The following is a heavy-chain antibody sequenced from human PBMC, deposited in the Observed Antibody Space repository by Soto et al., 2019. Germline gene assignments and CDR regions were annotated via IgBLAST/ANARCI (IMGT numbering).Heavy chain of an antibody. CDR1: GGSVSSGGYS. Sequence: SETLSLTCAVSGGSVSSGGYSWTWIRQPPGKGLEWIGYIYYSGSTNYNPSLKSRVTISVDTSKNQFSLKLSSVTAADTAVYYCARHLELEPDAFDIWGQGTMVTVSS. CDR2: IYYSGST. J-gene: IGHJ3*02. D-gene: IGHD1-1*01. V-gene: IGHV4-61*08. CDR3: ARHLELEPDAFDI.